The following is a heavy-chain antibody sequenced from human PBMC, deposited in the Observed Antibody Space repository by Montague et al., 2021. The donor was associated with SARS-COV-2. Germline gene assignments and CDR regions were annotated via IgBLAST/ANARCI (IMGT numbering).Heavy chain of an antibody. J-gene: IGHJ6*02. V-gene: IGHV3-30-3*01. Sequence: SLRLSCAASGFTFSSYAMHWVRQAPGKGLEWVAVISYDGSNKYYVDSVKGRSTISRDNSKNTLYLQMNSLRAEDTAVYYCARTLLDYYGMDVWGQGTTVTVSS. D-gene: IGHD2-15*01. CDR1: GFTFSSYA. CDR3: ARTLLDYYGMDV. CDR2: ISYDGSNK.